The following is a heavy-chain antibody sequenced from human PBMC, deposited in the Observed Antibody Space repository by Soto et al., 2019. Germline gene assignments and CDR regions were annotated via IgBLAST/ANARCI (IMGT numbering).Heavy chain of an antibody. D-gene: IGHD6-19*01. CDR1: GDSISNSRW. V-gene: IGHV4-4*02. Sequence: QVQLQESGPGLVKPSGTLSLTCAVSGDSISNSRWWTWVRQPPGKGLGWIGDIFHSGDTNYNPSLNSRSFISVDKSQNQFSLKVSSVTAADTAVYYCAYGTGWYRHDVWGQGTLVTVSS. CDR2: IFHSGDT. CDR3: AYGTGWYRHDV. J-gene: IGHJ3*01.